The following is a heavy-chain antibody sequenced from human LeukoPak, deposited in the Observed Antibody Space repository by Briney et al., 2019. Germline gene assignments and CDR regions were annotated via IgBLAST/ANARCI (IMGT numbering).Heavy chain of an antibody. J-gene: IGHJ4*02. CDR1: GYTFTIYY. CDR2: INPSGGST. CDR3: ARGLRDYFDY. D-gene: IGHD3-10*01. V-gene: IGHV1-46*01. Sequence: ASVTVSCTASGYTFTIYYMHWVRQAPGQGLEWMGIINPSGGSTSYAQKFQGRVTMTRDTSTSTVYMELSSLRSEDTAVYYCARGLRDYFDYWGQGTLVTVSS.